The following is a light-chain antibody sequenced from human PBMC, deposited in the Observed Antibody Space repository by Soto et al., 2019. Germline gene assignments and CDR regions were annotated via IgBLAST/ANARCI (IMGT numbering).Light chain of an antibody. CDR3: QQLQRTPFT. CDR2: GAS. Sequence: QLTQSPSSLSASVGDRVTITCRASQDVSRYLAWYQQNAGKAPKLLIYGASTLQSGVPSRFSGFGSGTEFTLTISSLQPEDFATYHCQQLQRTPFTFGPGTTVDV. V-gene: IGKV1-9*01. J-gene: IGKJ3*01. CDR1: QDVSRY.